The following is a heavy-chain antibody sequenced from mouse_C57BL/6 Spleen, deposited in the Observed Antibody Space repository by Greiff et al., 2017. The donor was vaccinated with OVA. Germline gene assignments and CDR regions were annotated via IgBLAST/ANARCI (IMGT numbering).Heavy chain of an antibody. V-gene: IGHV1-82*01. J-gene: IGHJ2*01. D-gene: IGHD1-1*01. Sequence: VKLVESGPELVKPGASVKISCKASGYAFSSSWMNWVKQRPGKGLEWIGRIYPGDGDTNYNGKFKGKATLTADKSSSTAYMQLSSLTSEDSAVYFCAHYGSSYGSLYYFDYWGQGTTLTVSS. CDR1: GYAFSSSW. CDR3: AHYGSSYGSLYYFDY. CDR2: IYPGDGDT.